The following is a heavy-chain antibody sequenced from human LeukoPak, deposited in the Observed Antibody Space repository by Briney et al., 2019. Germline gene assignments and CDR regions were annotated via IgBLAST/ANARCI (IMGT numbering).Heavy chain of an antibody. CDR3: AREGSGYDYDY. J-gene: IGHJ4*02. Sequence: ASVKVSCKASGYTFTGYYMHWVRQAPGQGLEWMGWINAGNGNTKYSQEFQGRVTITRDTSASTAYMELSSLRSEDMAVYYCAREGSGYDYDYWGQGTLVTVSS. D-gene: IGHD5-12*01. V-gene: IGHV1-3*03. CDR2: INAGNGNT. CDR1: GYTFTGYY.